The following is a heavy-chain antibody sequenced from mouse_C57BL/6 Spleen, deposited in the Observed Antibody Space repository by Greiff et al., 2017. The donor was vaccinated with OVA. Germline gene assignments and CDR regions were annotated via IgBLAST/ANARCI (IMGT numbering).Heavy chain of an antibody. Sequence: QVQLQQSGAELVKPGASVKLSCKASGYTFTSYWMQWVKQRPGQGLEWIGEIDPSDSYTNYNQKFKGKATLTVDTSSSTAYMQLSSLTSEDSAVYYCARRGTGPFDYWGQGTTLTVSS. V-gene: IGHV1-50*01. CDR1: GYTFTSYW. D-gene: IGHD4-1*01. CDR2: IDPSDSYT. CDR3: ARRGTGPFDY. J-gene: IGHJ2*01.